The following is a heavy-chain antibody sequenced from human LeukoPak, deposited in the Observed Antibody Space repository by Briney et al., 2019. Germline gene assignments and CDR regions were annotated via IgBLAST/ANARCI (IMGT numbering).Heavy chain of an antibody. D-gene: IGHD3-22*01. CDR1: GGSTSSNNW. J-gene: IGHJ2*01. Sequence: SETLSPTCAVSGGSTSSNNWWNWVRQPPGKGLEWIGEVYHSGTTNYTPSLKSRVTISLDTSKNHLSLKMTSVTAADTAIYYCVKDIGSSEGPLWGRSTLVTVSS. CDR2: VYHSGTT. CDR3: VKDIGSSEGPL. V-gene: IGHV4-4*02.